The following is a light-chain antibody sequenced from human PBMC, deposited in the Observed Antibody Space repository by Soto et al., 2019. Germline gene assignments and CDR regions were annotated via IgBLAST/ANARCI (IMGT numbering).Light chain of an antibody. V-gene: IGKV3-20*01. CDR3: HLYGASPPT. CDR2: GAS. Sequence: EVVLTQSPGTLSLSPGERATLSCRASQSVSSSDLAWYQQKPGQAPRLLISGASGRATGIPERFSASGSGTDFTLTISRLEPEDSAVFYCHLYGASPPTFGQGTEVEI. CDR1: QSVSSSD. J-gene: IGKJ1*01.